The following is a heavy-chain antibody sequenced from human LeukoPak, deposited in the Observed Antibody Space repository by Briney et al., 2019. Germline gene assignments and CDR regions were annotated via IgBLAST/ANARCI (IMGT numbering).Heavy chain of an antibody. D-gene: IGHD2-2*01. V-gene: IGHV4-30-2*01. CDR3: ARHAPYVY. CDR2: IYHSGST. CDR1: GGSISSGGYY. J-gene: IGHJ4*02. Sequence: SETLSLTCTVSGGSISSGGYYWSWIRQPPGKGLEWIGYIYHSGSTYYNPSLKSRVTISVDRSKNQFSLKLSSVTAADTAVYYCARHAPYVYWGQGTLVTVSS.